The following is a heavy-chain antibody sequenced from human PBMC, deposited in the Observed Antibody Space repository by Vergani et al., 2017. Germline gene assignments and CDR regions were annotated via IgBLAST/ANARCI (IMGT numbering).Heavy chain of an antibody. CDR1: GYTFPIHW. D-gene: IGHD3-22*01. CDR3: ARLYGRDSSGSKYFDY. V-gene: IGHV5-51*01. Sequence: EVQLVQSGAEVKKPGESLKISCKGSGYTFPIHWIGWVRQMPGKGLEWMGIIYPGDSDTRYSPSFQGQVTISADKSISTAYLQRSSLRASDSAMYYCARLYGRDSSGSKYFDYWGQGTLVTVSS. CDR2: IYPGDSDT. J-gene: IGHJ4*02.